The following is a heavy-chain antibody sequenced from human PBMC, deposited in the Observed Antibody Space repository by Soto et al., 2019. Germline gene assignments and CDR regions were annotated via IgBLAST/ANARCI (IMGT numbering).Heavy chain of an antibody. D-gene: IGHD1-1*01. V-gene: IGHV6-1*01. CDR1: GDSVSGDSAA. CDR3: ARDRTQQEPSNWFDP. Sequence: PSQTLSLTCAISGDSVSGDSAAWNCIRQYPSRGLEWLGRTYYRSKWYNDYAVSVKSRITINPDTSKNQFSLQLNSVTPEDAAVYYCARDRTQQEPSNWFDPWGQGTLVTVSS. CDR2: TYYRSKWYN. J-gene: IGHJ5*02.